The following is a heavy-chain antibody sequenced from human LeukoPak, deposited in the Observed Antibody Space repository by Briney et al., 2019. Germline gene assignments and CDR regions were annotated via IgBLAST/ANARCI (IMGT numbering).Heavy chain of an antibody. V-gene: IGHV4-39*01. D-gene: IGHD3-22*01. CDR1: GGSISSSSYY. CDR3: ARHLNYYDSSGYYSYFDY. CDR2: IYYSGST. Sequence: QSSETLSLXCTVSGGSISSSSYYWGWNRQPPGKGLEGIGSIYYSGSTYYNPSLKSRGTISVDTSKNQFSLKLSSVTAADTAVYYCARHLNYYDSSGYYSYFDYWGQGTLVAVSS. J-gene: IGHJ4*02.